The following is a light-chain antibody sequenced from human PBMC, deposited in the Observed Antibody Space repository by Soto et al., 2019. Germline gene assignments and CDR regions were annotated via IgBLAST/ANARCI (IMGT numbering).Light chain of an antibody. Sequence: VLLTQSPSTLSLSPGGRATLSCTASQSVRTSLAWYQHKPGQAPRLVIYDASLRANGVPARFGGSGSGTDFTLTINSLEPEDFAVYYCQQRNVWPPITFGQGTRLEIK. CDR1: QSVRTS. CDR2: DAS. V-gene: IGKV3-11*01. CDR3: QQRNVWPPIT. J-gene: IGKJ5*01.